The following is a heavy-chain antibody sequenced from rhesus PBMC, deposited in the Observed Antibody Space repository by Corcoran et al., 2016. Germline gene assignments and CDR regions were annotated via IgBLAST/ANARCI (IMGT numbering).Heavy chain of an antibody. Sequence: EVQLLESGGGLVQPGGSLRLSFVASGCTFSVHYMDCVRPAPGSGLEWVSSISGSSSTTLYADSVKGRFTISRENAKKSLYLQMNSLRAEDTAVYYCTTVWAVGFYGLDSWGRGVVVTVSS. V-gene: IGHV3-37*01. CDR3: TTVWAVGFYGLDS. D-gene: IGHD3-3*01. J-gene: IGHJ6*01. CDR2: ISGSSSTT. CDR1: GCTFSVHY.